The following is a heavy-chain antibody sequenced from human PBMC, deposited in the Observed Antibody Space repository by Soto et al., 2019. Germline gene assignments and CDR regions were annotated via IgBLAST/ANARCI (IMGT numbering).Heavy chain of an antibody. D-gene: IGHD3-22*01. J-gene: IGHJ6*02. CDR2: ISGNAGST. CDR1: GFTFSKNA. CDR3: AKSRQQLIGYYYYYGMDV. Sequence: GGSLRLSCAASGFTFSKNAMSWVRQAPGKGLEWVSSISGNAGSTYYADSVKGRLTISRDNSKNTLYLQMNSVRAEDTAVYYCAKSRQQLIGYYYYYGMDVWGQGTTVTVSS. V-gene: IGHV3-23*01.